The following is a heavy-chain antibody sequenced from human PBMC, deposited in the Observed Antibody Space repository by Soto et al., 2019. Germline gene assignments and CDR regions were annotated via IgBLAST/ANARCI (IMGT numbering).Heavy chain of an antibody. CDR1: GGSISSSSYY. CDR2: IYYSGST. Sequence: QLQLQESGPGLVKPSETLSLTCTVSGGSISSSSYYWGWIRQPPGKGLEWIGGIYYSGSTYYNPSLKSRVTISVDTSKDQFSLKLSSVTAADTAVYYCARPRPDIVVVPAALVYYDLWGRGTLVTVSS. D-gene: IGHD2-2*01. CDR3: ARPRPDIVVVPAALVYYDL. J-gene: IGHJ2*01. V-gene: IGHV4-39*01.